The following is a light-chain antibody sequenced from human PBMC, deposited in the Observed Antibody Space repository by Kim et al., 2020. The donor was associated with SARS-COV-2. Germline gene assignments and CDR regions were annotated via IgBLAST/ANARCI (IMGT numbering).Light chain of an antibody. CDR1: QGISNY. CDR2: AAS. Sequence: DIQVTQSPSSLSAYVGDRVTITCRASQGISNYLAWYQQKPGKVPKLLIYAASTLQSGVPSRFSGSGSGTDFTLTISSLQPYDVATSYCQMYNSAPFTFGQMSKLEIK. CDR3: QMYNSAPFT. V-gene: IGKV1-27*01. J-gene: IGKJ2*01.